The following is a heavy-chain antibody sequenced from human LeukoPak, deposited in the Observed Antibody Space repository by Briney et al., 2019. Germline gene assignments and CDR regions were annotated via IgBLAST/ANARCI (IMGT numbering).Heavy chain of an antibody. J-gene: IGHJ4*02. CDR2: ISGSGDST. D-gene: IGHD1-1*01. Sequence: PGGSLRLSCAASGFTFSSCAMGWVRQAPGKGLEWVSAISGSGDSTYYADSVKGRFTISRDNSRNTLFLQMNSLRAEDTAVYYCAKEENWNDGIFDYWGQGTLVTVSS. CDR1: GFTFSSCA. V-gene: IGHV3-23*01. CDR3: AKEENWNDGIFDY.